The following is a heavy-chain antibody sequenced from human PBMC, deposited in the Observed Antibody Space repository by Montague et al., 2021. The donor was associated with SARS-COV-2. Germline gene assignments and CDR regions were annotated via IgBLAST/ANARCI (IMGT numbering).Heavy chain of an antibody. V-gene: IGHV4-39*01. J-gene: IGHJ4*02. CDR1: GGSISSRNYY. Sequence: SETLSLTCTVSGGSISSRNYYWGWVRQPPGKGLEWIGSISYRGDPYYNPSLKSRLTISVDTSQNQFSLKLSSVTAADTAVYYCAKPLATGNYYCWGQGTLVTVSS. CDR3: AKPLATGNYYC. CDR2: ISYRGDP. D-gene: IGHD1-1*01.